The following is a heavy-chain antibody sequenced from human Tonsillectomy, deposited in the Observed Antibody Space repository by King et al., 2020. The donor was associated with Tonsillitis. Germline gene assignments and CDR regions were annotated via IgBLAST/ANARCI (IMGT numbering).Heavy chain of an antibody. CDR1: GFTFSSYA. CDR3: AGRTPGRGWFDP. V-gene: IGHV3-30*04. D-gene: IGHD3-10*01. CDR2: ISYDGSNK. J-gene: IGHJ5*02. Sequence: VQLVESGGGVVQPGRSLRLSCAASGFTFSSYAMHWVRQAPGKGLEWVAVISYDGSNKYYADSVKGRFTISRDNSKNTLYLQMNSLRVEDTAVYYCAGRTPGRGWFDPWGQGTLVTVSS.